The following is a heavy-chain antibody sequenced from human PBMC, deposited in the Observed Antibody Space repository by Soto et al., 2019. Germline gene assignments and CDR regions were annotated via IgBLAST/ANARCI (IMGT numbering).Heavy chain of an antibody. J-gene: IGHJ3*02. D-gene: IGHD2-15*01. V-gene: IGHV4-34*01. CDR2: INHSGST. CDR3: ARGVGPRALDI. CDR1: GGSFSGYY. Sequence: QVQLQQWGAGLLKPSETLSLTCAVYGGSFSGYYWSWIRQPPGKGLEWIGEINHSGSTNYNPSLKSRVTISVDTSKNQFSLKLSSVTAADTAVYYCARGVGPRALDIWGQGTMVTVSS.